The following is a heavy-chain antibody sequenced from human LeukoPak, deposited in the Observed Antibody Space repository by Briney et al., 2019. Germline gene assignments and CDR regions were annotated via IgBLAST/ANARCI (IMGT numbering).Heavy chain of an antibody. J-gene: IGHJ3*02. V-gene: IGHV3-23*01. CDR1: GGSISSSSYY. CDR3: AKDIAAAGTKDAFDI. Sequence: ETLSLTCTVSGGSISSSSYYWGWIRQPPGKGLEWVSAISGSGGSTYYADSVKGRFTISRDNSKNTLYLQMNSLRAEDTAVYYCAKDIAAAGTKDAFDIWGQGTMVTVSS. CDR2: ISGSGGST. D-gene: IGHD6-13*01.